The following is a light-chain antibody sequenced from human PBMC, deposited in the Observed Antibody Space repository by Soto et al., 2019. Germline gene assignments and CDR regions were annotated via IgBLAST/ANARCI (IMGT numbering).Light chain of an antibody. J-gene: IGKJ1*01. CDR2: GAS. Sequence: EIVLTQSPGTLSLSPGERATLFCRASQTVDRKYLVWYQQKPGQAPRLLIYGASTTATGIPDRFSGSGSWTDFNLANNNLEPEDVVVAFCQQGCDSVWTFGKETKV. CDR1: QTVDRKY. V-gene: IGKV3-20*01. CDR3: QQGCDSVWT.